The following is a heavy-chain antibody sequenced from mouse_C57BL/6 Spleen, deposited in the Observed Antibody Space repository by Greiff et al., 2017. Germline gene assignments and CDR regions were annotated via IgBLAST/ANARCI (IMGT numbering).Heavy chain of an antibody. CDR1: GYTFTSYW. CDR3: ARSYYSNYYYAMDY. D-gene: IGHD2-5*01. Sequence: QVQLQQPGAELVMPGASVKLSCKASGYTFTSYWMHWVKQRPGQGLEWIGEIDPSDSYTNYNQKFKGKSTLTVDKYSSTAYMQLSSLTSEDSAVYYCARSYYSNYYYAMDYWGQGTSVTVSS. V-gene: IGHV1-69*01. J-gene: IGHJ4*01. CDR2: IDPSDSYT.